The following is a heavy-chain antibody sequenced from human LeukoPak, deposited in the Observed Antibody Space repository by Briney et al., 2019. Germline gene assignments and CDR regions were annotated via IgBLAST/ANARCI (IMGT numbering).Heavy chain of an antibody. D-gene: IGHD4/OR15-4a*01. CDR1: GGSFSGYY. CDR2: IYHSGST. V-gene: IGHV4-34*01. CDR3: ARKFDYPIEWFDP. J-gene: IGHJ5*02. Sequence: PSETLSLTCAVYGGSFSGYYWSWIRQPPGKGLEWIGEIYHSGSTNYNPSLKSRVTISVDKSKNQFSLKLSSVTAADTAVYYCARKFDYPIEWFDPWGQGTLVTVSS.